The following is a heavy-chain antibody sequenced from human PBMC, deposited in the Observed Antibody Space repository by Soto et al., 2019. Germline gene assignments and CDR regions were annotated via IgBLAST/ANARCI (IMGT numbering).Heavy chain of an antibody. CDR3: ARGMGNRLTYYYYYYYMDV. D-gene: IGHD2-8*01. V-gene: IGHV1-8*01. CDR1: GYTFTSYD. Sequence: ASVKVSCKASGYTFTSYDINWVRQATGQGLEWMGWMNPNSGNTGYAQKFQGRVTMTRNTSISTAYMELSSLRSEDTAVYYCARGMGNRLTYYYYYYYMDVWGKETTVTVSS. J-gene: IGHJ6*03. CDR2: MNPNSGNT.